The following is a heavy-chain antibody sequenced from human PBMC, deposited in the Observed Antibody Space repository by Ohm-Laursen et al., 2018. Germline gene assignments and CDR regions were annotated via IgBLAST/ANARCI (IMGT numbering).Heavy chain of an antibody. CDR2: IYAGGST. J-gene: IGHJ5*02. D-gene: IGHD5-24*01. Sequence: SLRLSCSASGFIVSNNYMSWVRQAPGKGLEWVSLIYAGGSTHYADSVKGRFTISRDTSKNTLYLQMNSLRVEDTAVYYCARVSRGTLQSPWGQGTLVTVSS. CDR3: ARVSRGTLQSP. V-gene: IGHV3-53*01. CDR1: GFIVSNNY.